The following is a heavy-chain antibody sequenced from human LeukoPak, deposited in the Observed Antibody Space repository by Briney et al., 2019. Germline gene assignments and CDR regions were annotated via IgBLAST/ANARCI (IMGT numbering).Heavy chain of an antibody. CDR3: ARDAGNSGYGCDL. D-gene: IGHD5-12*01. CDR2: ISYDGSNK. J-gene: IGHJ5*02. V-gene: IGHV3-30-3*01. Sequence: GRSLRLSCAASGFTFSSYAMHWVRQAPGKGLEWVAVISYDGSNKYYADSVKGRFTISRDNSKNTLYLQMNGLRAEDTAVYYCARDAGNSGYGCDLWGQGTLVTVSS. CDR1: GFTFSSYA.